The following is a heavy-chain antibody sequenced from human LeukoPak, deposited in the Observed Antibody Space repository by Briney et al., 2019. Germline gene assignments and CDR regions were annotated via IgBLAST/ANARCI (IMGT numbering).Heavy chain of an antibody. J-gene: IGHJ3*02. Sequence: SQTLSLTCTVSGGSISSGSYYWSWIRQPAGKGLEWIGRIYTSGSTNYNPSLKSRVTISVDTSKNQFSLKLSPVTAADTAVYYCARRVEVGATNGAFDIWGQGTMVTVSS. CDR2: IYTSGST. CDR1: GGSISSGSYY. D-gene: IGHD1-26*01. V-gene: IGHV4-61*02. CDR3: ARRVEVGATNGAFDI.